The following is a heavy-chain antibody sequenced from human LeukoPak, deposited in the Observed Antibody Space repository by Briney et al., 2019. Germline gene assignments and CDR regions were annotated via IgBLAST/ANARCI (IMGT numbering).Heavy chain of an antibody. Sequence: SETLSLTCTVSGGSISTYYWSWIRQTPGKGLEWIGYIYYSWSTNYNPSLKIRVSISVDTSKNQFSLKVNYVTAADTAVYYCAREFSDWGQGTLVTVSS. CDR3: AREFSD. CDR2: IYYSWST. J-gene: IGHJ4*02. D-gene: IGHD6-19*01. CDR1: GGSISTYY. V-gene: IGHV4-59*13.